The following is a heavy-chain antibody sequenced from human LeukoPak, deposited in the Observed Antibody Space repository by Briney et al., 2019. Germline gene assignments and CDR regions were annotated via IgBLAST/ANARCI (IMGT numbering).Heavy chain of an antibody. D-gene: IGHD3-22*01. V-gene: IGHV3-21*01. CDR3: ARDPRGHYDSSGYY. Sequence: GGSLRLSCAASGFTFSSYSMNWVRQAPGKGLEWVSSISSSSSYIYYADSVKGRFTISRDNAKNSLYLQMNSLRAEDTAVYYCARDPRGHYDSSGYYWGQGTLVIVSS. CDR2: ISSSSSYI. J-gene: IGHJ4*02. CDR1: GFTFSSYS.